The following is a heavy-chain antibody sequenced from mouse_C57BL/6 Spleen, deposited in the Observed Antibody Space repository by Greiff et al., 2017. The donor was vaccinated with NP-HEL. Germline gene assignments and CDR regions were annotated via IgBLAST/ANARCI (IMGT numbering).Heavy chain of an antibody. CDR3: ARHYYGSSYFDY. CDR2: INPSTGGT. Sequence: VQLQQSGPELVKPGASVKISCKASGYSFTGYYMNWVKQSPEKSLEWIGEINPSTGGTTYNQKFKAKATLTVDKSSSTAYMQRKSLTSEDSAVYYCARHYYGSSYFDYWGQGTTLTVSS. V-gene: IGHV1-42*01. CDR1: GYSFTGYY. J-gene: IGHJ2*01. D-gene: IGHD1-1*01.